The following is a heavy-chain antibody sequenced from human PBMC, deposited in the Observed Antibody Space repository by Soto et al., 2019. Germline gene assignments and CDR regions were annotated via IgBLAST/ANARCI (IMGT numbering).Heavy chain of an antibody. CDR3: ARSSQSTVTTSDY. J-gene: IGHJ4*02. Sequence: TSETLSLTCTVSGGSISSGGYYWSWIRQHPGKGLEWIGYIYYSGSTYYNPSLKSRVTISVDTSKNQFSLKLSSVTAADTAVYYCARSSQSTVTTSDYWGQGTLVTVSS. D-gene: IGHD4-17*01. CDR2: IYYSGST. CDR1: GGSISSGGYY. V-gene: IGHV4-31*03.